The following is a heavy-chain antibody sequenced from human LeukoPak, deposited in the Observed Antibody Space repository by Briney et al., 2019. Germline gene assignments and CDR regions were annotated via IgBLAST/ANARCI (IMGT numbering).Heavy chain of an antibody. CDR1: GDSVSSNSAA. CDR2: TYYRSKWYN. Sequence: KISQTLSLTCAISGDSVSSNSAAWNWIRQSPSRGLEWLGRTYYRSKWYNDYAVSVKSRITINPDTSKNQFSLQLNSVTPEDTAVYYCARGSSSSWYSSHLYFDYWGQGTLVTVSP. V-gene: IGHV6-1*01. J-gene: IGHJ4*02. D-gene: IGHD6-13*01. CDR3: ARGSSSSWYSSHLYFDY.